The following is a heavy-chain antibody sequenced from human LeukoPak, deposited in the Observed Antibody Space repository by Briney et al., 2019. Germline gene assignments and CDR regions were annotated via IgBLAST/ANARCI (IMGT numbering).Heavy chain of an antibody. V-gene: IGHV1-8*01. Sequence: ASVKVSCKASGYTGTSYDINWVRQATGHGLEWMGWMNPNSGNTGYSQKFQSRVTTTRDTTTSTAYMEMSSLVSDATAAYYCARECSMDVWGKGCTVTV. CDR3: ARECSMDV. CDR1: GYTGTSYD. J-gene: IGHJ6*03. CDR2: MNPNSGNT. D-gene: IGHD3-10*02.